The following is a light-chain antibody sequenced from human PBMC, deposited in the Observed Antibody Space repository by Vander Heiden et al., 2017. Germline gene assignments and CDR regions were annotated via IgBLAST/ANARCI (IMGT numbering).Light chain of an antibody. CDR3: YSAADNNLV. V-gene: IGLV3-27*01. CDR2: KDS. CDR1: VLAKKKY. Sequence: SYSLPQPSSVSVSPGQTARITCSGDVLAKKKYARWFQQKPGQAPVVVIYKDSERPSEIPERFSGFSSGTTVTLTISGAQVEDEADYYCYSAADNNLVFGGGTKLTVL. J-gene: IGLJ3*02.